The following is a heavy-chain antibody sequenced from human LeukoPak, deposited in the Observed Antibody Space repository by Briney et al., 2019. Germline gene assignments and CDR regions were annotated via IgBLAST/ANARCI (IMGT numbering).Heavy chain of an antibody. D-gene: IGHD3-22*01. Sequence: ASVKVSCKTFSGHYIHWVRPAPGQGLEWLGWISPNSGDTNYAQKFQGRVTMTRNTSISTAYMELSGLRSEDTAVYYCAREIDYYDSSDDAFDIWGQGTMVTVSS. J-gene: IGHJ3*02. CDR1: FSGHY. V-gene: IGHV1-2*02. CDR2: ISPNSGDT. CDR3: AREIDYYDSSDDAFDI.